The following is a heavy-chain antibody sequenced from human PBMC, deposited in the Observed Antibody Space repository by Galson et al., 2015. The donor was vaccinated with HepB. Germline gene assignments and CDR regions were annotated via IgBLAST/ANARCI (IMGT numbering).Heavy chain of an antibody. CDR1: GYIFISYG. CDR2: ISPYNGNT. V-gene: IGHV1-18*04. D-gene: IGHD5/OR15-5a*01. Sequence: SVKVSCKASGYIFISYGISWVRQAPGQGLEWMGWISPYNGNTNSAQNFQGRVTMTTDISTSTAHMEMRGLRSDDTAVYYCAREGHRRDWPRVYDYYYYGMDVWGQGTTAIVSS. CDR3: AREGHRRDWPRVYDYYYYGMDV. J-gene: IGHJ6*02.